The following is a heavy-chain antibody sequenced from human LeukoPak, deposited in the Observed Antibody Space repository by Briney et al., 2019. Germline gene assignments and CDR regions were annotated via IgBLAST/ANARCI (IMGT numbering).Heavy chain of an antibody. J-gene: IGHJ4*02. CDR2: IIPILGIA. CDR3: ARDGHYYGSGSYYNPMYY. D-gene: IGHD3-10*01. CDR1: GGTFSSYA. V-gene: IGHV1-69*04. Sequence: SVKVSCKASGGTFSSYAISWVRQAPGQGLEWMGRIIPILGIANYAQKFQGRVTMTRDTSTSTVYMELSSLRSEDTAVYYCARDGHYYGSGSYYNPMYYWGQGTLVTVSS.